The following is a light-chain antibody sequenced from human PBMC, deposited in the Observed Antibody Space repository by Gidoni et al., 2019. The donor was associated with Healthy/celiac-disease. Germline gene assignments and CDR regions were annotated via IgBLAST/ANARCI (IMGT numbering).Light chain of an antibody. Sequence: EIVLTQSPGTLSLSTGEIATLSCRASQSVSSSYLAWYQQKPGQAPRLLIYGASSRATGIPDRFSGSGSGTDFTLTISRLEPEDFAVYYCQQYGSSLLTFGGGTKVEIK. J-gene: IGKJ4*01. CDR3: QQYGSSLLT. CDR1: QSVSSSY. V-gene: IGKV3-20*01. CDR2: GAS.